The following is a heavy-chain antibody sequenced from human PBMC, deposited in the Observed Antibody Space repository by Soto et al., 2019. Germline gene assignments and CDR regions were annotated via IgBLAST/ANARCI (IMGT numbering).Heavy chain of an antibody. CDR3: ARVTARETAHYGLCSGPHHPGYYYYYGMDV. Sequence: ASVKVFCKTSGYNFVDDDIHWLRQAPGQGLGWRGWISAYNGNTNYAQKLQGRVTMTTDTSTSTAYMELRSLRSDDTAVYYCARVTARETAHYGLCSGPHHPGYYYYYGMDVWGQGTTVTVSS. CDR2: ISAYNGNT. CDR1: GYNFVDDD. J-gene: IGHJ6*02. D-gene: IGHD3-3*01. V-gene: IGHV1-18*04.